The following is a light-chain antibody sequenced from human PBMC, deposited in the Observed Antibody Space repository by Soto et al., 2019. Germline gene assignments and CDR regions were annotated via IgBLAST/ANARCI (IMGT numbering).Light chain of an antibody. V-gene: IGKV4-1*01. CDR2: WAS. CDR3: QQYYSTPFT. Sequence: DIVMTQSPDSLAVSLGERATINCKSSQSVLYSSNNENHLAWYQQKPGQPPKLLIYWASTRECGVPDRFSGSGSGTDFTLTISSLQAEDVAVYYCQQYYSTPFTFGPGTKVDIK. CDR1: QSVLYSSNNENH. J-gene: IGKJ3*01.